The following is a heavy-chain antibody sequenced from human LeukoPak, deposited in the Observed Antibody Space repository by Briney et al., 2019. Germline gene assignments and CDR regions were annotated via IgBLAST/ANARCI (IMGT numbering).Heavy chain of an antibody. V-gene: IGHV3-11*04. D-gene: IGHD3-3*01. J-gene: IGHJ3*02. CDR1: GFTFRDYY. CDR3: ASGLRFLEWVGAFDI. Sequence: GGSLRLSCAASGFTFRDYYMSWIRQAPGKGLEWVSYISSIGSTIYYADSVKGRFTISRDNAKNSLYLQMNSLRAEDTAVYYCASGLRFLEWVGAFDIWGQGTMVTVSS. CDR2: ISSIGSTI.